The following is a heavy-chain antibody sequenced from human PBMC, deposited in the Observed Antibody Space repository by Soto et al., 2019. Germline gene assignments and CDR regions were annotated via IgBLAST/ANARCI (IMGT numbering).Heavy chain of an antibody. CDR1: GFSFSDYS. CDR2: IDLSGTTR. J-gene: IGHJ4*02. Sequence: ESVGDLVQPGGSLRLSCAASGFSFSDYSMNWVRQAPGRGLEWVAFIDLSGTTRDYRESVKGRFTISKDKSMNTVYLQMNSLRVEDAAVYYCTKDRVPDGIYSFDYWGQGALVTVSS. CDR3: TKDRVPDGIYSFDY. D-gene: IGHD2-15*01. V-gene: IGHV3-23*03.